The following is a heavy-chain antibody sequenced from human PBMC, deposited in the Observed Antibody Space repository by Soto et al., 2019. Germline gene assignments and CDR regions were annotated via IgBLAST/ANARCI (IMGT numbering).Heavy chain of an antibody. D-gene: IGHD2-21*02. CDR2: IIPIFGTA. V-gene: IGHV1-69*13. CDR3: ARMADCGGDCYSGYYFDY. CDR1: GGTFSSYA. J-gene: IGHJ4*02. Sequence: GASVKVSCKASGGTFSSYAISWVRQAPGQGLEWMGGIIPIFGTANYAQKFQGRVTITADESTSTAYMELSSLRSEDTAVYYRARMADCGGDCYSGYYFDYWGQGTLVTVSS.